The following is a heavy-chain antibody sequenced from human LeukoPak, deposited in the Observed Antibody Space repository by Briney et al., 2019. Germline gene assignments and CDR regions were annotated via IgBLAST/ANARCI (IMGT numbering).Heavy chain of an antibody. D-gene: IGHD2-21*02. CDR2: INSRSSTI. Sequence: PGGSLRLSCAASGFTFSSYSMNWVRQAPGKGLEWVSFINSRSSTIYYADSVKGRFTISRDNAKNSLYLQMNSLRAEDTAVYYCTSHTGTGDAFRPFHIWGQGTMVTVSS. J-gene: IGHJ3*02. CDR1: GFTFSSYS. CDR3: TSHTGTGDAFRPFHI. V-gene: IGHV3-48*04.